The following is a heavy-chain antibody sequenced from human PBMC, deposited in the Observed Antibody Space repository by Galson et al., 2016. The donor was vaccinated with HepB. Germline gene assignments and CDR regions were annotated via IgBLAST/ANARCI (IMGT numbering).Heavy chain of an antibody. CDR2: IKTDGTVT. V-gene: IGHV3-74*01. Sequence: LRLSCSASGFTFSDHWMDWVRQVPGKGLLWLSHIKTDGTVTTYADSVKGRLTISRDNAKNIVYLQMNNLRVDDTAVYYCARGIAIIGAGVDYWGRGTRVTVSS. CDR3: ARGIAIIGAGVDY. J-gene: IGHJ4*02. D-gene: IGHD3-3*01. CDR1: GFTFSDHW.